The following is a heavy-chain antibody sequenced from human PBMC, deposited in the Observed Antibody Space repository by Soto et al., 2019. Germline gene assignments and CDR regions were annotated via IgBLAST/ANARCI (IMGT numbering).Heavy chain of an antibody. Sequence: ASVKVSCKASGYTFTGYYMHWVRQAPGQGLEWMGWINPNSGGTNYAQKFQGWVTMTRDTSISTAYMELSRLRSADTAVYYCARGDIVVVPAANYYYYGMDVWGQGTTVTVSS. CDR1: GYTFTGYY. V-gene: IGHV1-2*04. J-gene: IGHJ6*02. CDR3: ARGDIVVVPAANYYYYGMDV. D-gene: IGHD2-2*01. CDR2: INPNSGGT.